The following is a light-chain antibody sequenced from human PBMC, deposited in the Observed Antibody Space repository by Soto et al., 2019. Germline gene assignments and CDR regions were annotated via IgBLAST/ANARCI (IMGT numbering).Light chain of an antibody. Sequence: QSALTQPASVSGSPGQSITISCTGTSSDIGGYNSVSWYQQHPGKGPKLMIYDVSNRPSGVPNRFSGSKSGNTASLTISGLQAEDEADYYCSSFTSSITYVFGTGTKLTVL. CDR3: SSFTSSITYV. J-gene: IGLJ1*01. CDR1: SSDIGGYNS. V-gene: IGLV2-14*01. CDR2: DVS.